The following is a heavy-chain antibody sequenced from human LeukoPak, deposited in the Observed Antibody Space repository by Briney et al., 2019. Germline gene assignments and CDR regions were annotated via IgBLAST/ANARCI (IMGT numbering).Heavy chain of an antibody. D-gene: IGHD3-10*01. CDR3: ARRGGGYYFDY. V-gene: IGHV4-39*01. CDR2: IYYSGST. CDR1: GGSISSSSYY. Sequence: PSETLSLTCTVSGGSISSSSYYWGWIRQPPGKGLEWIGSIYYSGSTYYNPSLKSRVPISVDTSKNQFSLKLSSVTAADTAVYYCARRGGGYYFDYWGQGTLVTVSS. J-gene: IGHJ4*02.